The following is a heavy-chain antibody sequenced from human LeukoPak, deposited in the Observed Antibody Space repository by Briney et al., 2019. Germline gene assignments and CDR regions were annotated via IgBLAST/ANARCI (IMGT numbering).Heavy chain of an antibody. CDR2: ISGSGGST. CDR1: GFTFSSYA. V-gene: IGHV3-23*01. D-gene: IGHD6-6*01. J-gene: IGHJ6*02. CDR3: ARDRGSSGYYYYGMDV. Sequence: PGGSLRLSCAASGFTFSSYAMSWVRQAPGKGLEWVSAISGSGGSTYYADSVKGRFTISRDNSKNTLYLQMNSLRAEDTAVYYCARDRGSSGYYYYGMDVWGQGTTVTVSS.